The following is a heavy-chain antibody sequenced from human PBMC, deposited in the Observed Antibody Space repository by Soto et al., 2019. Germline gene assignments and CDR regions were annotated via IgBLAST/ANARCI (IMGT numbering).Heavy chain of an antibody. Sequence: QVTLKESGPVLVKPTETLTLTCTVSGFSLSNARMGVSWIRQPPGKALEWLAHIFSNDEKSYSTSLKSRLTNSKDTSKSQVVLTMTHMDPVDTATYYCARSISRGWYVHWFDPWGQGTLVTVSS. CDR3: ARSISRGWYVHWFDP. CDR1: GFSLSNARMG. CDR2: IFSNDEK. D-gene: IGHD6-19*01. V-gene: IGHV2-26*01. J-gene: IGHJ5*02.